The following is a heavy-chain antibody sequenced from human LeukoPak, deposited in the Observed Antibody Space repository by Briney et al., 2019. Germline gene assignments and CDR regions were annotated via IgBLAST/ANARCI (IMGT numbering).Heavy chain of an antibody. D-gene: IGHD6-19*01. J-gene: IGHJ4*02. CDR2: ISAYNGNT. Sequence: ASVKVSCKASGYTFTSYGISWVRQAPGQGLEWMGWISAYNGNTNYAQKLQGRVTMTTDTSTSTAYMELSSLRSEDTAVYYCARDRGHTRYSSGWYYFDYWGQGTLVTVSS. CDR3: ARDRGHTRYSSGWYYFDY. V-gene: IGHV1-18*01. CDR1: GYTFTSYG.